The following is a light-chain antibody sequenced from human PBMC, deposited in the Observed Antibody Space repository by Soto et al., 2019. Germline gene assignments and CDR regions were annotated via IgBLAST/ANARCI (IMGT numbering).Light chain of an antibody. Sequence: IVLTQSPGTLSLSPGERATLSCRASQSVSSAYLAWYQQKPGQAPRLLIYGASSRATGIPDRFSGSGSGTDFTLTISRLQPEDFAVYHCQQYDDSMTFGQGTKV. J-gene: IGKJ1*01. CDR1: QSVSSAY. CDR3: QQYDDSMT. V-gene: IGKV3-20*01. CDR2: GAS.